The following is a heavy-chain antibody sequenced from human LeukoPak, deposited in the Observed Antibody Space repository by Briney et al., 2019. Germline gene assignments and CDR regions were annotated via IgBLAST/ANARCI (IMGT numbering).Heavy chain of an antibody. J-gene: IGHJ3*02. D-gene: IGHD3-10*01. V-gene: IGHV4-38-2*01. CDR2: IYHSGST. CDR3: ARSGPEWYYGSGYAFDI. CDR1: GYSINSGYY. Sequence: PSETLSPTCAVSGYSINSGYYWGWIRQPPGKGLEWIGSIYHSGSTYYNPSLKSRVTISVDTSKNQFSLKLSSVTAADTAVYYCARSGPEWYYGSGYAFDIWGQGTMVTVSS.